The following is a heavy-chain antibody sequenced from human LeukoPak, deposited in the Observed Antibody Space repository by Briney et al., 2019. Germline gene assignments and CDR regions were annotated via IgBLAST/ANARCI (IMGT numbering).Heavy chain of an antibody. D-gene: IGHD2-2*02. Sequence: SETLSLTCTVSGGSISSYYWSWIRQPPGKGLEWIGYIYYSGSTNYNPSLKSRVTISVDTSKNQFSLKLSSVTAADTAVYYCARVGPAAIHYYYMDVWGKGTTVTVSS. J-gene: IGHJ6*03. CDR3: ARVGPAAIHYYYMDV. CDR2: IYYSGST. V-gene: IGHV4-59*01. CDR1: GGSISSYY.